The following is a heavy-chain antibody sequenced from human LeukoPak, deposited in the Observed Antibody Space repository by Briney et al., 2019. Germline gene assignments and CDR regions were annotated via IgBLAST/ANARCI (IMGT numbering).Heavy chain of an antibody. J-gene: IGHJ4*02. CDR3: AKGSAGSGWY. CDR2: ISGGGGTT. Sequence: GGSLRLSCAASGFTFSSYAMSWVRQAPGKGLEWLSAISGGGGTTYYADSVKGRFTISRDNSENTLYLQMNSLTAEDTAVYYCAKGSAGSGWYWGQGTLVTVSS. D-gene: IGHD6-19*01. V-gene: IGHV3-23*01. CDR1: GFTFSSYA.